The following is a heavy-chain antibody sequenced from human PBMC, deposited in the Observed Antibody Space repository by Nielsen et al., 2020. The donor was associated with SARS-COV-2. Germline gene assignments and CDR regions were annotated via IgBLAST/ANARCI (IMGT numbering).Heavy chain of an antibody. Sequence: GGSLRLSCAASGFTFSSSGMHWVRQAPGKGLEWVAVIWYDGSNKYYADSVKGRFTISRDNSKNTLYLQMNSLRAEDTAVYYCARVGYVSPPPPLCGGDCSFYCDYWGQGTLVTVSS. V-gene: IGHV3-33*01. J-gene: IGHJ4*02. CDR1: GFTFSSSG. D-gene: IGHD2-21*02. CDR3: ARVGYVSPPPPLCGGDCSFYCDY. CDR2: IWYDGSNK.